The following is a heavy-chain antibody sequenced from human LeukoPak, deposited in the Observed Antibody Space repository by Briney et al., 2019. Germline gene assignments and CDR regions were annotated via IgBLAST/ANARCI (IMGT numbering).Heavy chain of an antibody. CDR2: ISSSSSYT. CDR1: GFTFSEDY. D-gene: IGHD3-10*01. CDR3: ATGRGHCYSSGSYHAY. Sequence: GGSLRLSCAASGFTFSEDYMSWICQAPGKGLEWVSYISSSSSYTNYADSVKGRFTISRDNAKNSLYLQMNSLRAEDTAVYYCATGRGHCYSSGSYHAYWGQGTLVTVSS. J-gene: IGHJ4*02. V-gene: IGHV3-11*06.